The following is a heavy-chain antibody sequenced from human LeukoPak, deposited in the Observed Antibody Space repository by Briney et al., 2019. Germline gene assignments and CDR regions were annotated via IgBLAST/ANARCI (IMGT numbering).Heavy chain of an antibody. V-gene: IGHV3-30*03. CDR1: GFTFSSYG. Sequence: GGSLRLSCAASGFTFSSYGMHWVRQAPGKGLEWVAVISYDGSNKYYADSVKGRFTISRDNAKNTLYLQMNSLRAEDTAVYYCARVSDYGDYDDYWGQGTLVTVSS. J-gene: IGHJ4*02. CDR3: ARVSDYGDYDDY. CDR2: ISYDGSNK. D-gene: IGHD4-17*01.